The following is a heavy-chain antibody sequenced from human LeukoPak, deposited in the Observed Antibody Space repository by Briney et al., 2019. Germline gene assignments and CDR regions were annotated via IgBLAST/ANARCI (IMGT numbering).Heavy chain of an antibody. CDR2: INPNSGGT. CDR3: ARPHTVLYNWFDP. V-gene: IGHV1-2*06. D-gene: IGHD4-11*01. CDR1: QYTFTGYF. J-gene: IGHJ5*02. Sequence: GASVKVSCKASQYTFTGYFIHWVRQAPGQGLEWMGRINPNSGGTNYAQKFQGRVTMTRDTSISTAYMELSRLRSDDTAVYYCARPHTVLYNWFDPWGQGTLVTVSS.